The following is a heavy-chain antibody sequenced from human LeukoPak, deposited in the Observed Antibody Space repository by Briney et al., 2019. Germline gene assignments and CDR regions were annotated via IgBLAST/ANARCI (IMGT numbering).Heavy chain of an antibody. Sequence: GASVKVSCKASGYPFTTYGISWVRPAPGQGLEWLGWVNPINGNTNYAKKVQHRVTMTTDTSTSTAYLDLGSLRSDDTALYYCARDTPRIATAGRAFDCWGQGTLVTVSS. J-gene: IGHJ4*02. CDR3: ARDTPRIATAGRAFDC. V-gene: IGHV1-18*01. CDR2: VNPINGNT. CDR1: GYPFTTYG. D-gene: IGHD6-13*01.